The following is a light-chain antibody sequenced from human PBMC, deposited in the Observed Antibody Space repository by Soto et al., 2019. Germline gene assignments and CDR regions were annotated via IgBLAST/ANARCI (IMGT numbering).Light chain of an antibody. J-gene: IGKJ2*01. Sequence: EIVLTQSPGTLSLSPGERATLSCRASQSVSSNFLAWYQQKPGQAPRLLIYGASTRATGIPDRFSGSGSGTDFTLTVSRLEPEDFAVYFCQQYASSSYPFGQGTKVDIK. V-gene: IGKV3-20*01. CDR3: QQYASSSYP. CDR1: QSVSSNF. CDR2: GAS.